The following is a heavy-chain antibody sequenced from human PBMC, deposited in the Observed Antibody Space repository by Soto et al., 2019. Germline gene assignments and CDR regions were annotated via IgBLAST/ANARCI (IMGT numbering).Heavy chain of an antibody. CDR1: GYTFTSYY. J-gene: IGHJ5*02. Sequence: ASVNVSCKSSGYTFTSYYINWVRQATGQGLEWMGWMNPNSGNTGYAQKFQGRVTMTRNTSISTAYMELSSLRSEDTAVYYCARGRITGTTRQNWFDPWGQGTLVTVSS. D-gene: IGHD1-20*01. CDR3: ARGRITGTTRQNWFDP. V-gene: IGHV1-8*01. CDR2: MNPNSGNT.